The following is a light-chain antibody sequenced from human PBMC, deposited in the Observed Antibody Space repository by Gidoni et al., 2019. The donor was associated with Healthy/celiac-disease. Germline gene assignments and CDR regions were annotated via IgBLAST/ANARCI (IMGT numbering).Light chain of an antibody. CDR3: SSYTSSSIPYV. J-gene: IGLJ1*01. CDR2: EVS. V-gene: IGLV2-14*01. Sequence: QPALTQPASVSGSPGQSITISCTGTSSDVSGYNYVSWYQQHPGKAPKLMIYEVSNRPSGVSNRFSGSKSGNTASLTISGLQAEDEADYYCSSYTSSSIPYVFGTGTKVTVL. CDR1: SSDVSGYNY.